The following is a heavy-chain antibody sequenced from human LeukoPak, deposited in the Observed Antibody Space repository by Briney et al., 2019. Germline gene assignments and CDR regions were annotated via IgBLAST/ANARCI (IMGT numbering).Heavy chain of an antibody. V-gene: IGHV3-48*02. J-gene: IGHJ4*02. D-gene: IGHD4-17*01. CDR2: ISSSSSTI. CDR3: ARGHHDYGDLFRFRVPIFDY. Sequence: GGSLRLSCAASGFTFSSYSMNWVRQAPGKGLEWVSYISSSSSTIYYADSVKGRFTISRDNAKNSLYLQMNSLRDEDTAVYYCARGHHDYGDLFRFRVPIFDYWGQGTLVTVSP. CDR1: GFTFSSYS.